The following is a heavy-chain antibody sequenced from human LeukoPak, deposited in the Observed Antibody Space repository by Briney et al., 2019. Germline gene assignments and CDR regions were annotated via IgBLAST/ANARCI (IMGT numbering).Heavy chain of an antibody. CDR2: IYYSGST. V-gene: IGHV4-59*01. CDR1: GGSISSYY. Sequence: SETLPLTCTVSGGSISSYYWSWIRQPPGKGLEWIGYIYYSGSTNYNPSLKGRVTISVDTSKNQFSLKLSSVTAADTAVYYCARDGGVYSSSWYPLGDYFYYYMDVWGKGTTVTVSS. J-gene: IGHJ6*03. D-gene: IGHD6-13*01. CDR3: ARDGGVYSSSWYPLGDYFYYYMDV.